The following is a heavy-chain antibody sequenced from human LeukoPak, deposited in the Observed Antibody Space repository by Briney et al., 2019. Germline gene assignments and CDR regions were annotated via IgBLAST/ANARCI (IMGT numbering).Heavy chain of an antibody. CDR1: GYTFTGYY. Sequence: ASVKVSCKASGYTFTGYYMHWVRQAPGQGLEWMGGFDPEDGETIYAQKFQGRVTMTEDTSTDTAYMELNSLRSEDTAVYYCARESVAAAGTQDYWGQGTLVTVSS. D-gene: IGHD6-13*01. CDR2: FDPEDGET. J-gene: IGHJ4*02. CDR3: ARESVAAAGTQDY. V-gene: IGHV1-24*01.